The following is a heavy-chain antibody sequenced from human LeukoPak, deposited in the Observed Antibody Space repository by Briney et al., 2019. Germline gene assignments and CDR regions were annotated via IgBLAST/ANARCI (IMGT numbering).Heavy chain of an antibody. V-gene: IGHV4-59*08. J-gene: IGHJ3*02. CDR1: GGSISGYY. D-gene: IGHD3-22*01. CDR2: IYYSGST. Sequence: SETLSFTCTVSGGSISGYYWSWIRQPPGKGLEWIGYIYYSGSTNYNPSLKSRVTISVDTSKNQFSLKLSSVTAADTAVYYCARHLDYDSSGDAFDIWGQGTMVTVSS. CDR3: ARHLDYDSSGDAFDI.